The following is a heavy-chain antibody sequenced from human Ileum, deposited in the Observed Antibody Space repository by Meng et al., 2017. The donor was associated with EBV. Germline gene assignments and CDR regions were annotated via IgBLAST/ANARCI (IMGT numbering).Heavy chain of an antibody. CDR2: INPSEGT. Sequence: QGQLHQGGAGLLKPSETLSLPCAVYGGSFTDYYWTWIRQPPGKGLEWIGEINPSEGTNYHPSLKSRVTISVDTSKNQSSLKMNSLTAADTAIYYCARRGSYGGGCDYWGQGTLVTVSS. J-gene: IGHJ4*02. CDR3: ARRGSYGGGCDY. CDR1: GGSFTDYY. V-gene: IGHV4-34*01. D-gene: IGHD1-26*01.